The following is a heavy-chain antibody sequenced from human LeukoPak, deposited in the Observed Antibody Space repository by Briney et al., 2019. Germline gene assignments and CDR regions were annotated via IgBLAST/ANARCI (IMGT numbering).Heavy chain of an antibody. D-gene: IGHD2-2*01. CDR2: IIPIFGTA. V-gene: IGHV1-69*06. Sequence: SVKVSCKASGGTFSSYAISWVRQAPGQGLEWMGGIIPIFGTANYAQKFQGRVTITADKSTSTAYMELSSLRSEDTAVYYCAAAVVPAAGGFDPWGQGTLVTVSS. CDR3: AAAVVPAAGGFDP. CDR1: GGTFSSYA. J-gene: IGHJ5*02.